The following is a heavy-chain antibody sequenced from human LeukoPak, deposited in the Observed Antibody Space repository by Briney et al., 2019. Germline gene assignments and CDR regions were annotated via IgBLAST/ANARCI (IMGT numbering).Heavy chain of an antibody. CDR1: VYTFTDYY. Sequence: ASVTASCKASVYTFTDYYIHWVRQAPGQGLEWMGWINPNSGGTNYAQKFQGRVTMTRDTSISTTYMELSRLTCDDTAVYYCSRGQGSDLIEYWGQGTLVTVSS. J-gene: IGHJ4*02. D-gene: IGHD6-19*01. CDR2: INPNSGGT. V-gene: IGHV1-2*02. CDR3: SRGQGSDLIEY.